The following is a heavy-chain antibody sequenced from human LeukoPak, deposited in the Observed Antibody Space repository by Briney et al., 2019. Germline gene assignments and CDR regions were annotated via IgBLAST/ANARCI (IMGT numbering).Heavy chain of an antibody. D-gene: IGHD1-1*01. CDR1: GFTFSSYA. J-gene: IGHJ6*02. Sequence: GGSLRLSCAASGFTFSSYAMSWVRQAPGKGLEWVSAISGSGGSTYYADSVKGRFTISRDNSKNTLYLQMNSLRAEDTAVYYCAKDLPYGTYYYYGMDVRGQGTTVTVSS. CDR2: ISGSGGST. V-gene: IGHV3-23*01. CDR3: AKDLPYGTYYYYGMDV.